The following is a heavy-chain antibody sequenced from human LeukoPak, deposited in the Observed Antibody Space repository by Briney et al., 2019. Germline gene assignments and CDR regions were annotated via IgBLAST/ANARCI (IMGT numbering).Heavy chain of an antibody. CDR2: IIPMFDTA. Sequence: SVKVSCKASGGTFSSYPISWGRQAPGQGLEWVGGIIPMFDTADFAQKFQGRVTITADTATSTAYMQLGSLRSEDTAVYYCARARSGPYGSGSLDAFDIWGQGTMVTVSS. V-gene: IGHV1-69*06. J-gene: IGHJ3*02. CDR3: ARARSGPYGSGSLDAFDI. D-gene: IGHD3-10*01. CDR1: GGTFSSYP.